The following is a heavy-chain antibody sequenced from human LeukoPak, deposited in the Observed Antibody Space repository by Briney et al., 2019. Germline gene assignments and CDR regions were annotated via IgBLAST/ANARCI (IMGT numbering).Heavy chain of an antibody. D-gene: IGHD5-18*01. Sequence: GGSLRLSCAASGFTFSSYSMNWVRQAPGKGLEWVSSISSSSSYIYYADSVKGRFTTSRDNAKNSLYLQMNSLRAEDTAVYYCARSVQLWSLYYFDYWGQGTLVTVSS. CDR2: ISSSSSYI. CDR1: GFTFSSYS. CDR3: ARSVQLWSLYYFDY. V-gene: IGHV3-21*01. J-gene: IGHJ4*02.